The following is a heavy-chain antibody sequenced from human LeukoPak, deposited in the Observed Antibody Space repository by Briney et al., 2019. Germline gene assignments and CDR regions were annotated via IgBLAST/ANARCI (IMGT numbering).Heavy chain of an antibody. J-gene: IGHJ4*02. V-gene: IGHV5-51*01. CDR1: GYSFTSYW. CDR3: ARPAREMAIDY. D-gene: IGHD5-24*01. CDR2: IYHGDSDT. Sequence: GESLKISCKGSGYSFTSYWIGWVRQMPGKGLEWMGIIYHGDSDTRYSPSFQGQVNISADKSISTAYLQWSSLRASDTAMYYCARPAREMAIDYWGQGTLVTLSS.